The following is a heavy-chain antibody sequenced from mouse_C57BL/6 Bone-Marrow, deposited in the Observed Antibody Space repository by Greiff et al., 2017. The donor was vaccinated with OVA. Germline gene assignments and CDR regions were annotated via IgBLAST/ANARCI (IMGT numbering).Heavy chain of an antibody. CDR3: TTQLVTTVVDTRPGYFDV. CDR2: IDPEDGDT. Sequence: EVHLVESGAELVRPGASVKLSCTASGFNIKDYYMHWVKQRPEQGLEWIGRIDPEDGDTEYAPKFQGKATMTADTSSNTAYLQLSSLTSEDTAVYYCTTQLVTTVVDTRPGYFDVWGTGTTGTVSS. D-gene: IGHD1-1*01. J-gene: IGHJ1*03. CDR1: GFNIKDYY. V-gene: IGHV14-1*01.